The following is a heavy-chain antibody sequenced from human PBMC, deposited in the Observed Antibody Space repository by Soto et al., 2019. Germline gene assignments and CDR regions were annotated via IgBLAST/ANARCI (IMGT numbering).Heavy chain of an antibody. CDR2: INPSGGST. V-gene: IGHV1-46*03. D-gene: IGHD3-3*01. J-gene: IGHJ4*02. Sequence: ASVKVSCKASGYAFTIYYMHWVRQAPGQGLEWMGIINPSGGSTSYAQKFQGRVTMTRDTSTSTVYMELSSLRSEDTAVYYCARDGPSLDFWSGYWLSYWGQGTLVTVSS. CDR3: ARDGPSLDFWSGYWLSY. CDR1: GYAFTIYY.